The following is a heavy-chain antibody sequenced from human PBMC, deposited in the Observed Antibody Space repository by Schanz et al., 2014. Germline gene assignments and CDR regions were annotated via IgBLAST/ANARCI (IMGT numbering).Heavy chain of an antibody. Sequence: EVQLVESGGGLVPPGGSLRLSCAASGFNFSSYAMSWVRQAPGKGLEWVSAISGSGGSTYYADSVKGRFTISRDNSKNTLYLQKNSRRPEDTDVYYCAKYRGYYRVSGSYRELEYWGEGTLVTVSA. D-gene: IGHD3-10*01. CDR2: ISGSGGST. V-gene: IGHV3-23*04. J-gene: IGHJ4*02. CDR1: GFNFSSYA. CDR3: AKYRGYYRVSGSYRELEY.